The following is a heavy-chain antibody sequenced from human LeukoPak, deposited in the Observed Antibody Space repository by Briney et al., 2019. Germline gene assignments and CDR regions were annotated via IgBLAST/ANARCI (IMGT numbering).Heavy chain of an antibody. Sequence: ASVKVSCKASGYTFTSYYMHWVRQAPGQGLEWMGWINPNSGGTNYAQKFQGWVTMTRDTSISTAYMELSRLRSDDTAVYYCARALPLCSGGSCYLLASDIWGQGTMVTVSS. V-gene: IGHV1-2*04. J-gene: IGHJ3*02. CDR3: ARALPLCSGGSCYLLASDI. CDR2: INPNSGGT. CDR1: GYTFTSYY. D-gene: IGHD2-15*01.